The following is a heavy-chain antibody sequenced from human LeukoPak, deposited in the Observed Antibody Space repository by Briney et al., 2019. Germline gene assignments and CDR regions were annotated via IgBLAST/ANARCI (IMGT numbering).Heavy chain of an antibody. CDR1: GFTFSSYW. CDR2: INSDGSST. V-gene: IGHV3-74*01. D-gene: IGHD2-2*01. J-gene: IGHJ5*02. CDR3: AREEYQLLYWFDP. Sequence: TGGSLRLSCAASGFTFSSYWMHWVRQAPGKGLVWVSRINSDGSSTSYADSVKGRFTISRDNAKNTLYLQMNSLRAEDTAVYYCAREEYQLLYWFDPWGQGTLVTVSS.